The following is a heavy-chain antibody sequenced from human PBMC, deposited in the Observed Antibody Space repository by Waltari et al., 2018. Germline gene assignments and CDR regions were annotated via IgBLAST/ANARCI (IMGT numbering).Heavy chain of an antibody. CDR3: ARRGYCIGDVCEWKFFFDQ. CDR2: IYPGDPNT. V-gene: IGHV5-51*01. Sequence: EVKLVQSGAEVKKPGESLKISCKGFGYTFSSYWIGWVRQMPGEGLGWMGIIYPGDPNTRYSPSFEGQVTISADKSISTAYLQWSSLKASDTAMYYCARRGYCIGDVCEWKFFFDQWGQGTLVTVSS. J-gene: IGHJ4*02. CDR1: GYTFSSYW. D-gene: IGHD2-8*02.